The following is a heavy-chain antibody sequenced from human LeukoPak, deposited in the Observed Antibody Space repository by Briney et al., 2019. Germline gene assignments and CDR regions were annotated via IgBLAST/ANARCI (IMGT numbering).Heavy chain of an antibody. CDR3: ARDRPQALAYYYYYYYYMDV. CDR1: GFTFSDYY. J-gene: IGHJ6*03. Sequence: PGGSLRLSCAASGFTFSDYYMSWIRQAPGKGLEWVSYISSGSTIYYADSVKGRFTISRDNAKNSLYLQMNSLRAEDTAVYYCARDRPQALAYYYYYYYYMDVWGKGTTVTVSS. V-gene: IGHV3-11*04. CDR2: ISSGSTI. D-gene: IGHD2-21*01.